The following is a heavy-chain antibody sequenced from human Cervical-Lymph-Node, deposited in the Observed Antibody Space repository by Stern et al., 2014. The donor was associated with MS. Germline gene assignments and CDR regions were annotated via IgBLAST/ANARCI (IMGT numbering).Heavy chain of an antibody. CDR3: ARGFVSTANWFDH. Sequence: VQLVQSGAEVKKPGASVTVSCKASGYTFTSHYIHWVRQAPGQGLEWMGIFNPSSDPTSSAPLFQGRLTMTWDTSTSTVNMHLSSLTSEDTAVYYCARGFVSTANWFDHWGQGTLVTVSS. V-gene: IGHV1-46*01. CDR1: GYTFTSHY. J-gene: IGHJ5*02. CDR2: FNPSSDPT. D-gene: IGHD3-10*01.